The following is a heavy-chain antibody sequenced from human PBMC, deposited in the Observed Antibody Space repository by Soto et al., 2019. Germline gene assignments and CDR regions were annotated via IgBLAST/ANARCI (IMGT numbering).Heavy chain of an antibody. CDR1: GFAFSSYA. J-gene: IGHJ6*02. D-gene: IGHD6-13*01. CDR2: ISWNSGSI. Sequence: PGGSLRLSCAASGFAFSSYALSWVRQAPRKGLEWVSGISWNSGSIGYADSVKGRLTISRDNAKNSLYLQMNSLRAEDTALYYCARDCVYSSRNYYYYYGMDVWGQGTTVTVSS. CDR3: ARDCVYSSRNYYYYYGMDV. V-gene: IGHV3-9*01.